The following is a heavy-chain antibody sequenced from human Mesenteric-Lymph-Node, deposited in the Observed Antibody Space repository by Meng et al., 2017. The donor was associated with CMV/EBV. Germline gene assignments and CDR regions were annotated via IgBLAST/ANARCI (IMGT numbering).Heavy chain of an antibody. J-gene: IGHJ4*02. CDR1: GYTFTSYG. V-gene: IGHV1-18*01. Sequence: ASVKVSCKASGYTFTSYGISWVRQAPGQGLEWMGWISAYNGNTNYAQKLQGRVTMTTDTSTSTAYMELRSLRSDDTAVYYCARGRYCSSTSCYTGGEVDYWGQGTLVTVSS. CDR3: ARGRYCSSTSCYTGGEVDY. D-gene: IGHD2-2*02. CDR2: ISAYNGNT.